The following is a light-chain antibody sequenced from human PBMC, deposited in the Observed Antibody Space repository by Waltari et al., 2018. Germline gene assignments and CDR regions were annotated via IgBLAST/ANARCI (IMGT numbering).Light chain of an antibody. Sequence: DIVMTQSPDFLAVSLGERATINCKSSQSVLYSANNKDYLAWYQQKPGQPPKLLIYWASTRESGVPDRFSGSGSGTDFTLTISSLQAEDVAVYYCHHYYIPPLTFGQGTRLEI. J-gene: IGKJ5*01. CDR1: QSVLYSANNKDY. V-gene: IGKV4-1*01. CDR3: HHYYIPPLT. CDR2: WAS.